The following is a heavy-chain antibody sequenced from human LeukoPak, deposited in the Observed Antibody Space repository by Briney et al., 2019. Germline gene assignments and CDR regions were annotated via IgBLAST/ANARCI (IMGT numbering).Heavy chain of an antibody. Sequence: GGSLRLSCAASGFTFSSYAMSWVRQAPGKGLEWVSAISGSGGSTYYADSVKGRFTISGDNSKNTLYLQMNSLRAEDTAVYYCAKIPYYGSGSYYFDYWGQGTLVTVSS. V-gene: IGHV3-23*01. J-gene: IGHJ4*02. CDR3: AKIPYYGSGSYYFDY. D-gene: IGHD3-10*01. CDR2: ISGSGGST. CDR1: GFTFSSYA.